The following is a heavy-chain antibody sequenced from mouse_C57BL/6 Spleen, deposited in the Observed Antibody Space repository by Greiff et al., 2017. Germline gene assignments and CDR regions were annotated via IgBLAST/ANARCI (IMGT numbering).Heavy chain of an antibody. D-gene: IGHD2-3*01. CDR2: IYPRSGNT. Sequence: VQLQQSGAELARPGASVKLSCKASGYTFTSYGISWVKQRTGQGLEWIGEIYPRSGNTYYNEKFKGKATLTADKSSSTAYMELRSLTSEDSAVYFCARRNGYYIYYAMDYWGQGTSVTVSS. CDR3: ARRNGYYIYYAMDY. J-gene: IGHJ4*01. CDR1: GYTFTSYG. V-gene: IGHV1-81*01.